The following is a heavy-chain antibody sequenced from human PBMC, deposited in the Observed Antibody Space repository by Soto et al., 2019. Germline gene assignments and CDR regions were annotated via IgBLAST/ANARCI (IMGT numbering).Heavy chain of an antibody. V-gene: IGHV4-31*03. CDR2: LYFSRST. CDR3: ARGDWPTQMDV. J-gene: IGHJ6*02. CDR1: GGPISGGTYY. D-gene: IGHD2-21*01. Sequence: QVQLQESGPGLVKPSQTLSLTCTVSGGPISGGTYYWSWIRQPPGQGLGWIGYLYFSRSTYYNPSLKGRVIISVDTSKSQFSLGLSSVTAADTAVYYCARGDWPTQMDVWGQGTTVTVSS.